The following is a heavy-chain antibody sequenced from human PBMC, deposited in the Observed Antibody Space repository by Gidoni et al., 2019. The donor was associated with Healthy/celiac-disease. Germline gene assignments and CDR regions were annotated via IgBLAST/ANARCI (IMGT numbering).Heavy chain of an antibody. CDR1: GYTFTSYA. CDR3: ARVKVAGVPFDY. D-gene: IGHD6-19*01. V-gene: IGHV1-3*01. Sequence: QVQLVQSGAEGKKHGASVKVSCKAAGYTFTSYAMHWVRQAPGQRLEWMGWINAGNGNTKYSQKFQGRVTITRDTSASTAYMELSSLRSEDTAVYYCARVKVAGVPFDYWGQGTLVTVSS. CDR2: INAGNGNT. J-gene: IGHJ4*02.